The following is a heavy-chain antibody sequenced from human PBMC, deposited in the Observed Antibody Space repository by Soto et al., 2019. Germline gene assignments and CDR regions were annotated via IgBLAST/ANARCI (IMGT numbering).Heavy chain of an antibody. CDR3: ARHRFKYYDDTVYYYFDY. V-gene: IGHV1-18*04. CDR2: ISGHNGNT. J-gene: IGHJ4*02. Sequence: ASVKVSCKASGYSFTSYGISWVRQAPGQGPEWMGWISGHNGNTNHPQSLQGRVTMTTDTSRNTAYMELRSLRSDDTAVYYCARHRFKYYDDTVYYYFDYWGQGTLVTVSS. D-gene: IGHD3-22*01. CDR1: GYSFTSYG.